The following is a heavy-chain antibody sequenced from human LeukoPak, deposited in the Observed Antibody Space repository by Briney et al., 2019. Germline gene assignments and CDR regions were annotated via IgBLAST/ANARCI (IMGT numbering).Heavy chain of an antibody. J-gene: IGHJ6*03. CDR3: AGADKFYYYMDV. CDR1: GDSSSSYS. V-gene: IGHV4-59*01. D-gene: IGHD4/OR15-4a*01. CDR2: FYYSGGT. Sequence: PSETLSLTCSVSGDSSSSYSLSWIRQRPEKGLEWIGSFYYSGGTDYIPSLVSRLTIYMDTSKTQLSLRLRSVTAADTAVYYCAGADKFYYYMDVWGKGTPVTVSS.